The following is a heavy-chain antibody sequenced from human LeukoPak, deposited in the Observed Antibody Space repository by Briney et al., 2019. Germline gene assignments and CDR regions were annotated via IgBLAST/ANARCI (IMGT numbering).Heavy chain of an antibody. J-gene: IGHJ4*02. CDR2: IYPGDSDT. D-gene: IGHD3-9*01. V-gene: IGHV5-51*01. CDR3: ASGLNAYYDILTGYGLFDY. CDR1: GYSFTSYW. Sequence: GESLKISCKGSGYSFTSYWIGWVRQMPGKGPEWMGIIYPGDSDTRYSPSFQGQVTISADKSISTAYLQWSSLKASDTAMYYCASGLNAYYDILTGYGLFDYWGQGTLVTVSS.